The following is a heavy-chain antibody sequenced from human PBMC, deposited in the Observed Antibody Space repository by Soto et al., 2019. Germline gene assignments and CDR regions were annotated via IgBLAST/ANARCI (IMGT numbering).Heavy chain of an antibody. Sequence: QVQLVESGGGVVQPGRSLRLSCAASGFTFRIYSMHWVRQSPGKGLEWVAVMWYDGTNKYYGESVKGRFTISRDNSENKLYLKMNSLRVEDTAVYYCARDATFGTKGGSFDIWGHGTLVTVSS. J-gene: IGHJ3*02. CDR3: ARDATFGTKGGSFDI. D-gene: IGHD3-16*01. V-gene: IGHV3-33*01. CDR2: MWYDGTNK. CDR1: GFTFRIYS.